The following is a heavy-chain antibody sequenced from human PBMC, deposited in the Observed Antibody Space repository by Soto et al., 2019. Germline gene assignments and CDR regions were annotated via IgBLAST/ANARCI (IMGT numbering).Heavy chain of an antibody. V-gene: IGHV1-69*13. CDR3: ASSPSGEWSSEFDY. CDR2: IIPIFGTA. J-gene: IGHJ4*02. D-gene: IGHD2-15*01. CDR1: GGTFSSYA. Sequence: SVKVSCKASGGTFSSYAISWVRQAPGQGLEWMGGIIPIFGTANYAQKFQGRVTITADESTSTAYMELSSLRSEDTAVYYCASSPSGEWSSEFDYWGQGTLVTVSS.